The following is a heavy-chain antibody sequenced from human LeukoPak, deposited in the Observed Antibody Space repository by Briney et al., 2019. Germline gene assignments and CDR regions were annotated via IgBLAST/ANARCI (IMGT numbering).Heavy chain of an antibody. Sequence: ASVKVSCKTSGYTFTSYDINWVRQATGQGLEWMGWMNPNSGNTGYAQKFQGRVTMTRNTSISTVYLELSSLRSEDTAVYYCARVNGDFRSQTFWPLHNWFDPWGQGTLVTVSS. CDR3: ARVNGDFRSQTFWPLHNWFDP. D-gene: IGHD4-17*01. J-gene: IGHJ5*02. CDR2: MNPNSGNT. V-gene: IGHV1-8*01. CDR1: GYTFTSYD.